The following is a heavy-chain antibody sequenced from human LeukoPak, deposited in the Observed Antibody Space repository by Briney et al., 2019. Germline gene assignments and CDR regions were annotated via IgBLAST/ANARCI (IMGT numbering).Heavy chain of an antibody. CDR3: AKWRGYSSGWSGPFDD. CDR2: IDPNSGGT. J-gene: IGHJ4*01. CDR1: GYTFTGHH. Sequence: GASVKVSCKASGYTFTGHHMHWVRQAPGQGLEWMGWIDPNSGGTNYAQTFRGRVTVTRDTSISTAYMELSRLKSDDTAVYYCAKWRGYSSGWSGPFDDWGQGTLVTVSS. V-gene: IGHV1-2*02. D-gene: IGHD6-19*01.